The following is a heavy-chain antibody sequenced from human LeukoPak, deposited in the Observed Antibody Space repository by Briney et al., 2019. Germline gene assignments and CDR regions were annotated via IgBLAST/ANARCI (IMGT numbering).Heavy chain of an antibody. CDR3: AKDLSDYGDYGPGDY. J-gene: IGHJ4*02. CDR1: GFTFSSYA. CDR2: ISGSGGST. Sequence: PGGSLRLSCAASGFTFSSYAMSWVRQAPGKGLEWVSAISGSGGSTYYADSVKGRFTISRDNSKNTLYLQMNSLRAEDTAVYYCAKDLSDYGDYGPGDYWGQGTLVTVSS. D-gene: IGHD4-17*01. V-gene: IGHV3-23*01.